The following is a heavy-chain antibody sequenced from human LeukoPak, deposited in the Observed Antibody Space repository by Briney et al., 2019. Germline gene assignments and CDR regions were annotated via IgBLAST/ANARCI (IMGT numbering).Heavy chain of an antibody. J-gene: IGHJ4*02. V-gene: IGHV3-7*01. CDR2: IKQDGSEK. Sequence: GGSLRLSCAASGFTFSSYWMNWVRQAPGKGLEWVANIKQDGSEKSYVDSVKGRFTISRDNAKNSLYLQMNSLRAEDTAVYYCARGTMFPYYFDYWGQGTLVTVSS. CDR3: ARGTMFPYYFDY. D-gene: IGHD3-10*02. CDR1: GFTFSSYW.